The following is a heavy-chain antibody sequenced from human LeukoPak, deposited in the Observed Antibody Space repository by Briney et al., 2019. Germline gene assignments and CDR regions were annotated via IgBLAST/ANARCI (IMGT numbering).Heavy chain of an antibody. CDR3: ARFGYSYGKIDY. J-gene: IGHJ4*02. V-gene: IGHV1-2*02. D-gene: IGHD5-18*01. CDR1: GYTFTGYY. Sequence: ASVKVSCKASGYTFTGYYMHWVLQAPGQGLEWMGWINPNSGGTNYAQKFQGRVTMTRDTSISTAYMELSRLRSDDTAVYYCARFGYSYGKIDYWGQGTLVTVSS. CDR2: INPNSGGT.